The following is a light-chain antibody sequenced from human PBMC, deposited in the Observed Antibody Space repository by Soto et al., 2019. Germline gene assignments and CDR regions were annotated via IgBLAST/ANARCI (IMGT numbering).Light chain of an antibody. CDR3: QQYASSPVFT. CDR1: QSVSSSY. J-gene: IGKJ3*01. V-gene: IGKV3-20*01. Sequence: EIVLTQSPGALSLSPGERATLSCRASQSVSSSYLAWYQQEPGQAPRLLIYGASSRATGIPDRFSGSGSGTDFTLTISRLEPEDFAVYYCQQYASSPVFTFGPGTKVDIK. CDR2: GAS.